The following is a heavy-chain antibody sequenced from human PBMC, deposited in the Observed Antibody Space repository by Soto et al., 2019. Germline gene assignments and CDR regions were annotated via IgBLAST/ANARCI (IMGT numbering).Heavy chain of an antibody. Sequence: QVQLQESGPGLVKPSGTLSLTCAVSGGSISSSNWWSWVRQPPGKGLEWIGEIYHSGSTNYNPSLQSRVTLSVDKSKNQFSLKLSSVTAAGTAVYYCARRGYCTNGGCYYGMDVWGQGTTVTVSS. J-gene: IGHJ6*02. CDR1: GGSISSSNW. V-gene: IGHV4-4*02. CDR2: IYHSGST. CDR3: ARRGYCTNGGCYYGMDV. D-gene: IGHD2-8*01.